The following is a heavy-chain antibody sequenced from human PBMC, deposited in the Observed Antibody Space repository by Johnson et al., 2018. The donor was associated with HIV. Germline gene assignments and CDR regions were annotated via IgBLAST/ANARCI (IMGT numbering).Heavy chain of an antibody. Sequence: VQLVESGGGVVQPGRSLRLSCAASGFTFDDYAMHWVRQAPGKGLEWVSGISWNSGSIGYADSVKGRFTISRDNAKNSLYLQMNSLRAEDTAVYYCASAAAGIETDAFDIWGQGTMVTVSS. CDR2: ISWNSGSI. CDR3: ASAAAGIETDAFDI. CDR1: GFTFDDYA. D-gene: IGHD6-13*01. J-gene: IGHJ3*02. V-gene: IGHV3-9*01.